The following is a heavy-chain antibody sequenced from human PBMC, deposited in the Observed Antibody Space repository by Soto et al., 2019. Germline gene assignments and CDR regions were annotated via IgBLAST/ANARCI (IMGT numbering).Heavy chain of an antibody. J-gene: IGHJ4*02. D-gene: IGHD6-13*01. V-gene: IGHV3-9*01. CDR3: AKDSLYSSSWYGYFDY. CDR1: GFTFDDYA. CDR2: ISWNSGSI. Sequence: GGSLRLSCAASGFTFDDYAMHWVRQAPGKGLEWVSGISWNSGSIGYADSVKGRFTISRDNAKNSLYLQMNSLGAEDTALYYCAKDSLYSSSWYGYFDYWGQGTLVTVSS.